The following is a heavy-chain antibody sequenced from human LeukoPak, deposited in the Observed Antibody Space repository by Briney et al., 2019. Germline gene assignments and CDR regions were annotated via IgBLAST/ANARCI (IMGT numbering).Heavy chain of an antibody. CDR3: ARFRAAAGTGNWFDP. CDR1: GGSISSSNW. CDR2: IYHSGST. J-gene: IGHJ5*02. D-gene: IGHD6-13*01. V-gene: IGHV4-4*02. Sequence: SGTLSLTCAVSGGSISSSNWWSWVRQPPGKGLEWIGEIYHSGSTNYNPSLKSRVTISVDKSKNQFSLKLSSVTAADTAVYYCARFRAAAGTGNWFDPWGQGTLVTVSS.